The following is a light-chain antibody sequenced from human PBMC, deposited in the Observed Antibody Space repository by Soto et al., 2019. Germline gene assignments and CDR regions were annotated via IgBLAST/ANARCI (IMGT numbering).Light chain of an antibody. V-gene: IGLV2-14*01. CDR3: SSYTSSSTLL. Sequence: QSTLTQPAFVSGSPGQSTTFSFTGTSNDIGGYNYVSWYQQHPGKAPKLMIFDVSNRPSGVSYRFSGSKSGNTASLTISGLQAEDEADYYCSSYTSSSTLLFGGGTKLTVL. CDR1: SNDIGGYNY. J-gene: IGLJ2*01. CDR2: DVS.